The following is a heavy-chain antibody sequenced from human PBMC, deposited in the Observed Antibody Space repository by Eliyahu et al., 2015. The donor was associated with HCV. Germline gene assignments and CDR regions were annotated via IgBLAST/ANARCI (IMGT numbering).Heavy chain of an antibody. V-gene: IGHV4-39*01. CDR1: GGSISSSSYY. CDR2: SICGRS. J-gene: IGHJ6*02. D-gene: IGHD6-19*01. CDR3: ARLLPSSGWYRPIDYYYGMDV. Sequence: QLQLQESGPGLVKPSETLSLTCTVSGGSISSSSYYWGWIRQPPGKGLEWGLGVSICGRSSYNPSLKSRVTISVDTSKNQFSLKLSSVTAADTAVYYCARLLPSSGWYRPIDYYYGMDVWGQGTTVTVSS.